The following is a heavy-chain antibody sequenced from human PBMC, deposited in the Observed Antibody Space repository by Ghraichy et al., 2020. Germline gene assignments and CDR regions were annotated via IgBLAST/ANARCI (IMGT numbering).Heavy chain of an antibody. CDR3: ARDGVVVAATRTFDP. J-gene: IGHJ5*02. D-gene: IGHD2-15*01. V-gene: IGHV1-18*03. Sequence: ASVKVSCKASGYTFTSYGISWVRQAPGKGLEWMGWISAYNGNTNYAQKLQGRVTMTTDTSTSTAYMELRSLISDDMAVYYCARDGVVVAATRTFDPWGQGTLVTVSS. CDR1: GYTFTSYG. CDR2: ISAYNGNT.